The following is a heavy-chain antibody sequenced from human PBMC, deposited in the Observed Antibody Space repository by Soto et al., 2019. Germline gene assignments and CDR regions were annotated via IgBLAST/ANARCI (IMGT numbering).Heavy chain of an antibody. D-gene: IGHD2-15*01. CDR1: GYPFTHYG. Sequence: ASVKVSCKSSGYPFTHYGITWVRQAPGQGLEWMGWISPYNGNTNYGQTLQGRVTLTTDTSTSTVYMELSSLRSEDTAVYYCARVYCSGGSCYSIDYWGQGTLVTVSS. CDR2: ISPYNGNT. V-gene: IGHV1-18*01. J-gene: IGHJ4*02. CDR3: ARVYCSGGSCYSIDY.